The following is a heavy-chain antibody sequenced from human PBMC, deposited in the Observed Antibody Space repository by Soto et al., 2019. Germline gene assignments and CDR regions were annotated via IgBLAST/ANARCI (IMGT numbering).Heavy chain of an antibody. CDR3: ARDGAARGVVVAGVENWCDR. Sequence: QVQLVQSGAEVKKPGASVKVSCKASGYTFTNFAISWVRQAPGQGLEWMGWISAYNGNTYYAQEFQGRLTLTTDTSTSTAYMGRRSLRADDTAMYYCARDGAARGVVVAGVENWCDRWGQGALVTVSS. J-gene: IGHJ5*02. CDR2: ISAYNGNT. CDR1: GYTFTNFA. D-gene: IGHD2-15*01. V-gene: IGHV1-18*01.